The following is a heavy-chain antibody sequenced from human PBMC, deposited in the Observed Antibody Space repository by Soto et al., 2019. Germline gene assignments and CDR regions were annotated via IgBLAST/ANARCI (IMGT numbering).Heavy chain of an antibody. CDR2: ISVYNGNT. D-gene: IGHD2-21*02. CDR3: ARTVVTSYYFYGMDV. J-gene: IGHJ6*02. Sequence: QVQLVQSGAEVKKPGASVKVSCKASAYTFINHDISWVRQAPGQGLEWTGWISVYNGNTNYAQKLQGRVTMTTDTSTSTAYMELRSLRSDDTAVYYCARTVVTSYYFYGMDVWGQGTTVTVSS. V-gene: IGHV1-18*01. CDR1: AYTFINHD.